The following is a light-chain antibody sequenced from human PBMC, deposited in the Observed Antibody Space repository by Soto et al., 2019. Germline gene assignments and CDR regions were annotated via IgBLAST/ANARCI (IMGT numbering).Light chain of an antibody. J-gene: IGKJ1*01. CDR2: DAS. CDR3: QQYGDRPRT. Sequence: EIAMTQSTSTLSVSPGDRATLTCRASQYIGSDVAWYHQRSGQAPRLLIFDASVRVPTTPARFSGSVSGTEFTLTIGSLESEDFAVYFCQQYGDRPRTFGQGTKVDIK. V-gene: IGKV3-15*01. CDR1: QYIGSD.